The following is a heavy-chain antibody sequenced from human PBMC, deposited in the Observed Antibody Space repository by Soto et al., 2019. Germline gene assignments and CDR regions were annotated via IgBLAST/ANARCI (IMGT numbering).Heavy chain of an antibody. Sequence: QVQLVQSGAEVKEPGASVKVSCKASGYTFTKYWVHWVRQAPGPGLEWMGIINANGGSTSYTQKFQGRVTMSRDTCTDRVDLERSRPRAEDTATADRARGGEGRRWCDAHYWGQGTQGTVSA. CDR3: ARGGEGRRWCDAHY. D-gene: IGHD2-8*02. CDR2: INANGGST. CDR1: GYTFTKYW. J-gene: IGHJ4*02. V-gene: IGHV1-46*01.